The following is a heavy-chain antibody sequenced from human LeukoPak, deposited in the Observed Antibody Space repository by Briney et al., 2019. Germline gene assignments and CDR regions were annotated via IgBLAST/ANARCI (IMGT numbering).Heavy chain of an antibody. CDR3: AKGGSPLDYYYYYMDV. Sequence: PGGSLRLSCEVSGFPSSKYAMTWVRQAPGKGLEWVSIISGSGGSAYYADSMKGRFTISRDDSRNTMYLEMNSLRVEDTAIYYCAKGGSPLDYYYYYMDVWGKGTTVTVSS. J-gene: IGHJ6*03. V-gene: IGHV3-23*01. D-gene: IGHD3-10*01. CDR1: GFPSSKYA. CDR2: ISGSGGSA.